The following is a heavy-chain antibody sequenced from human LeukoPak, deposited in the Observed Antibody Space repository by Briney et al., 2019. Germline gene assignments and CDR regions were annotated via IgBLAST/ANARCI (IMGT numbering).Heavy chain of an antibody. CDR2: INQDGSDK. CDR1: GLTFSSYW. Sequence: PGGSLRLSCAASGLTFSSYWMSWVRQAPGKWLEWVANINQDGSDKYYVDSVKGRFTISRDNAKNSLYLQMNSLRAEDTAVYYCARVRGSTVVTPFDYWGQGTLVTVSS. D-gene: IGHD4-23*01. J-gene: IGHJ4*02. CDR3: ARVRGSTVVTPFDY. V-gene: IGHV3-7*01.